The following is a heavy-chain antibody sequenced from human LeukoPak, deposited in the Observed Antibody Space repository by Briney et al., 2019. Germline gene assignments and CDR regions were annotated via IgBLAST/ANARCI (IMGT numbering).Heavy chain of an antibody. CDR3: ARLRYLGYCSSTSCYP. CDR1: GGSFSGYY. D-gene: IGHD2-2*01. Sequence: SETLSLTCAVYGGSFSGYYWSWIRQPPGEGLEWIGEINHSGSTNYNPSLKSRVTISVDTSKNQFSLKLSSVTAADTAVYYCARLRYLGYCSSTSCYPWGQGTLVTVSS. J-gene: IGHJ5*02. CDR2: INHSGST. V-gene: IGHV4-34*01.